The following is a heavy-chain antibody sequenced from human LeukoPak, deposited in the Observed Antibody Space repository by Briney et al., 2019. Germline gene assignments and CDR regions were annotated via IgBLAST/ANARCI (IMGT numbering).Heavy chain of an antibody. D-gene: IGHD2-15*01. J-gene: IGHJ3*02. V-gene: IGHV1-2*02. CDR3: ARISGGSFSAEFRAFDI. CDR2: INPNSGGT. Sequence: GATLNTYCQASRYTLNGYYMHWVRQATGQGLECIEKINPNSGGTNYAQKFQGRVTMTRDTSISTAYMELSRLRSDDTAVYYWARISGGSFSAEFRAFDIWGQGTMVIVSS. CDR1: RYTLNGYY.